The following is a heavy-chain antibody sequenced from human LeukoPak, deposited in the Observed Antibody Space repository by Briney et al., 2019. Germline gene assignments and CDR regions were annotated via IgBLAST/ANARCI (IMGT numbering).Heavy chain of an antibody. CDR2: ISGSGGST. CDR1: GFTFSSYA. Sequence: PGGSLRLSCAASGFTFSSYAMSWVRQAPGKGLEWVSAISGSGGSTYYADSVKGRFTISRDNSKNTLYLQMNSLRAEDTAVYYCAKDWAAAAGTGSWFDPWGQGTLVTVSS. CDR3: AKDWAAAAGTGSWFDP. J-gene: IGHJ5*02. V-gene: IGHV3-23*01. D-gene: IGHD6-13*01.